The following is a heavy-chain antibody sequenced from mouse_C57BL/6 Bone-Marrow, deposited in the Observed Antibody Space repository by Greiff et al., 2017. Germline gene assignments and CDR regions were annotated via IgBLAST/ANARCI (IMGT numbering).Heavy chain of an antibody. CDR1: GYTFTSYG. J-gene: IGHJ2*01. Sequence: VQLQQSGAELARPGASVKLSCKASGYTFTSYGISWVKQRTGQGLEWIGEIYPRSGNTYYNEKFKGKATLTADKSSSTAYMELRSLTSEDSAVYFSARVYYYGSSDYFDYWGQGTTLTVSS. V-gene: IGHV1-81*01. D-gene: IGHD1-1*01. CDR2: IYPRSGNT. CDR3: ARVYYYGSSDYFDY.